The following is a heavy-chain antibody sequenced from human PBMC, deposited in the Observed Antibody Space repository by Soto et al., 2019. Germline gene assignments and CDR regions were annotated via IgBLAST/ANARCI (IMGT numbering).Heavy chain of an antibody. Sequence: GGSLRLSCAGSGFIVSSYYMSWVRQAPGKGLEWISVIYSGGSTYYADSVKGRFTISRENSENTLYLQLNSLRAEDTAVYYCAKSGGNGWFADAFDVWGQGTMLTV. J-gene: IGHJ3*01. V-gene: IGHV3-53*01. CDR1: GFIVSSYY. CDR3: AKSGGNGWFADAFDV. D-gene: IGHD6-19*01. CDR2: IYSGGST.